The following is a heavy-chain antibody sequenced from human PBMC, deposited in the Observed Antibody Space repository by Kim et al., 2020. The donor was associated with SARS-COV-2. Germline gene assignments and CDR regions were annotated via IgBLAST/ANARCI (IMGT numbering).Heavy chain of an antibody. CDR2: ISYDGSNK. Sequence: GGSLRLSCAASGFTFSSYGMHWVRQAPGKGLEWVAVISYDGSNKYYADSVKGRFTISRDNSKNTLYLQMNSLRAEDTAVYYCAKDLRQQLVRGIDYWGQG. D-gene: IGHD6-13*01. CDR3: AKDLRQQLVRGIDY. V-gene: IGHV3-30*18. CDR1: GFTFSSYG. J-gene: IGHJ4*02.